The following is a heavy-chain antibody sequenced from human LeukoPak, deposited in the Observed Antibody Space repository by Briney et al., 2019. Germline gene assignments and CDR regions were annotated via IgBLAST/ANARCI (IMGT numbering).Heavy chain of an antibody. CDR3: ARHVGDYGILAGYYDY. CDR2: IYPGDSDT. J-gene: IGHJ4*02. V-gene: IGHV5-51*01. CDR1: GSPFTTSW. D-gene: IGHD3-9*01. Sequence: GASLKISCRGSGSPFTTSWIAWVRQLPGTGLEWLGIIYPGDSDTSYSPSFQGQVTISADQSTSTAYLQWSSLQASNSAMYYCARHVGDYGILAGYYDYWGQGPLVTVSS.